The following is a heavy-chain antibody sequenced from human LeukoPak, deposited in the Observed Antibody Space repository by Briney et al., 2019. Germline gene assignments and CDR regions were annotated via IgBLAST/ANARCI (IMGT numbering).Heavy chain of an antibody. D-gene: IGHD6-13*01. CDR3: ARRQVYSSSYQIDY. Sequence: GASVNVSCTTSGYIFIIYGISWVRQAPGQGLEWMGWISGYSGNTNYAQKLQGRVTMTTDTSTSTVYMELRSLRSDDTAVYYCARRQVYSSSYQIDYWGQGTLVTVSS. CDR1: GYIFIIYG. CDR2: ISGYSGNT. J-gene: IGHJ4*02. V-gene: IGHV1-18*01.